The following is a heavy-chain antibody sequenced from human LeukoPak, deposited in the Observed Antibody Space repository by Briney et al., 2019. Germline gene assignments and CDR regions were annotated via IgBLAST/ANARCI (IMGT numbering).Heavy chain of an antibody. J-gene: IGHJ4*02. CDR1: GGSISSGDYY. V-gene: IGHV4-30-4*01. CDR3: ASLAGYYKGGFYFDY. Sequence: SQTLSLTCTVAGGSISSGDYYWSWIRQPPGKGLEWIGYIYYSGSTYYNPSLKSRVTISIDTSKNQFCLKLSSVTAADTAVYYCASLAGYYKGGFYFDYWGQGTLVTVSS. CDR2: IYYSGST. D-gene: IGHD3-9*01.